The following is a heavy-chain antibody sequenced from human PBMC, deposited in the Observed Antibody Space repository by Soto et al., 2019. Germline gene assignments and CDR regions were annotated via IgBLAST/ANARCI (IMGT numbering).Heavy chain of an antibody. D-gene: IGHD3-22*01. CDR1: GGSFSGYY. V-gene: IGHV4-34*01. CDR2: SNNSGST. CDR3: ARRQGRRTLIGVDDAFDL. J-gene: IGHJ3*01. Sequence: QVQLQQWGAGLLKPSETLSLTCAVYGGSFSGYYWSWIRQPPGKGLEWVGESNNSGSTNYNSSLMSRVTISLDTSKNQFSLKLSSVTAAATAVYYGARRQGRRTLIGVDDAFDLWGQGTMVTGSS.